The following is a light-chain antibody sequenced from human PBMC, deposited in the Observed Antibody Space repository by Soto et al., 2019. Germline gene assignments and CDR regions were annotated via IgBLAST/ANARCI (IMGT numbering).Light chain of an antibody. CDR2: KAS. CDR3: QQYNSYSQT. V-gene: IGKV1-5*03. J-gene: IGKJ1*01. Sequence: IQMTQSPSTLSACVGDRVTITCRASQSISSWLAWYQQRPGKAPKLLIYKASSLESGVPSRFSGSGSGTEFTLTISSLQPDDFATYYCQQYNSYSQTFGQGTKV. CDR1: QSISSW.